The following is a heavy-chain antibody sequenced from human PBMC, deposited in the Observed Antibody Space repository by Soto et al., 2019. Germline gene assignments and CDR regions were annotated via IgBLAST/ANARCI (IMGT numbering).Heavy chain of an antibody. J-gene: IGHJ6*02. CDR3: ARGDIVVVPAAIYYYGMDV. Sequence: SVKVSCKASGGTFSSYAISWVRQAPGQGLEWMGGIIPIFGTANYAQKFQGRVTITADKSTSTAYMELSSLRSEDTAVYYGARGDIVVVPAAIYYYGMDVWGQGTTVTVSS. CDR1: GGTFSSYA. D-gene: IGHD2-2*01. V-gene: IGHV1-69*06. CDR2: IIPIFGTA.